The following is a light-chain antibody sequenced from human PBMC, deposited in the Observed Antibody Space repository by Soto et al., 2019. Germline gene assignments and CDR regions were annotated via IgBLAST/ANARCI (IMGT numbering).Light chain of an antibody. V-gene: IGKV1-5*03. CDR3: QQYNTLVT. CDR1: QSISNW. Sequence: DIQMTQFPSTLSASVGDRVTITCRASQSISNWLAWYRLKAGRAPKLLIFMASPFASGTPPRFSGSRSGTDLTLPTTTLQPADSALYYCQQYNTLVTFGGWTKVGIK. J-gene: IGKJ4*01. CDR2: MAS.